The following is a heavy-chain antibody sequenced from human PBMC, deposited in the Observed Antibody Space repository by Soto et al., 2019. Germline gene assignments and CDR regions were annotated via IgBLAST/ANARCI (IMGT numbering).Heavy chain of an antibody. CDR2: IYPGDSDT. CDR1: GYSFTSYW. V-gene: IGHV5-51*01. CDR3: ARQSDTAMVTDYYGMDV. D-gene: IGHD5-18*01. J-gene: IGHJ6*02. Sequence: PGESLKISCKGSGYSFTSYWIGWVRQMPGKGLEWMGIIYPGDSDTRYSPSFQGQVTISADKSISTAYLQWSSLKASDTAMYYCARQSDTAMVTDYYGMDVWGQGTTVTVSS.